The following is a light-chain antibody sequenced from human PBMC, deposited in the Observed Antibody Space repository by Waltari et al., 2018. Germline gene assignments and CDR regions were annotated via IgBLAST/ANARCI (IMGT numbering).Light chain of an antibody. J-gene: IGKJ4*01. Sequence: DIVMTQSPLSLPVTPGEPASISFRSSQSLLHNNGYNYLDWYLQKPGQSPQLLIYLGSHRASGVPDRFSGSGSGTDFTLKISRVEAEDVGVYYCMQALQTPTFGGGTTVEI. CDR2: LGS. CDR1: QSLLHNNGYNY. CDR3: MQALQTPT. V-gene: IGKV2-28*01.